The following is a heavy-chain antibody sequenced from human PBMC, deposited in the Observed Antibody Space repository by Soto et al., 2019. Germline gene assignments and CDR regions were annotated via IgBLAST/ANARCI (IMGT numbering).Heavy chain of an antibody. CDR2: IIPIFGTA. V-gene: IGHV1-69*01. CDR3: ARPRSRYDSSGYYYSY. J-gene: IGHJ4*02. CDR1: GGTFSSYA. D-gene: IGHD3-22*01. Sequence: QVQLVQSGAEVKKPGSSVKVSCKASGGTFSSYAISWVRQAPGQGLEWMGGIIPIFGTANYAQKFQGSVTITADESTSTAYMELSSLRSEDTAVYYCARPRSRYDSSGYYYSYWGQGTLVTVSS.